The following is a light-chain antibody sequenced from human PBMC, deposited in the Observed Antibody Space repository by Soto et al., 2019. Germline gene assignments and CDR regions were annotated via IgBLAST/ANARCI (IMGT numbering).Light chain of an antibody. J-gene: IGKJ5*01. Sequence: DIQMTQSPSSMSASVGDRVTITCRASQGISTNLAWYQQKPGKAPKLLIYAASSLQSGVPPRFSGSGSGTDFTLTISSLQPEDFAIYYCLQANRVPLTFGQGTRLDIK. CDR3: LQANRVPLT. CDR2: AAS. CDR1: QGISTN. V-gene: IGKV1-12*01.